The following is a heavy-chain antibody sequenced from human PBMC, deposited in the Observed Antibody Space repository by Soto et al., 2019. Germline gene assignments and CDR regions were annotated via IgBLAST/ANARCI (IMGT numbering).Heavy chain of an antibody. CDR2: INPNSGGT. V-gene: IGHV1-2*04. CDR1: GYTFTGYY. Sequence: QVQLVQSGAEVKKPGASVNVSCKASGYTFTGYYMHWVRQAPGQGLEWMGWINPNSGGTNYAQKFQGWVTMTRDTSISTAYMELSRLRSDDTAVYYCARVATPSYYYDSSGYYGAGWYFDLWGRGTLVTVSS. D-gene: IGHD3-22*01. CDR3: ARVATPSYYYDSSGYYGAGWYFDL. J-gene: IGHJ2*01.